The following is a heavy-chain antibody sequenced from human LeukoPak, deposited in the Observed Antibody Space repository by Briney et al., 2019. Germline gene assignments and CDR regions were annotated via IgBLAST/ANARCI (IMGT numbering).Heavy chain of an antibody. V-gene: IGHV5-51*01. CDR3: ARQGGAYRLDY. D-gene: IGHD5-24*01. J-gene: IGHJ4*02. Sequence: GESLKISCKGSGYTFTTYWIGWVRQMTEKGLEWMGMIYPGDSDTRYSPSFQGQVTISADKSIGTAYLQWSSLKASDTAMYYCARQGGAYRLDYWGQGTLVTVSS. CDR2: IYPGDSDT. CDR1: GYTFTTYW.